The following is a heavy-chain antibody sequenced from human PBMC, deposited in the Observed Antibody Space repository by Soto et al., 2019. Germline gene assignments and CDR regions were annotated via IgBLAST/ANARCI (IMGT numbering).Heavy chain of an antibody. CDR1: GFTFTNYW. J-gene: IGHJ4*02. CDR3: ARTKGYDSSGYSPRRPFDY. CDR2: IKQDGSEK. Sequence: PGGSLRLSCAASGFTFTNYWMSWVRQAPGKGLEWVANIKQDGSEKYYADSAKGRFIISRDNAKTPLYLQMNSLRAEDTAVYYCARTKGYDSSGYSPRRPFDYWGQGTLVTVSS. V-gene: IGHV3-7*03. D-gene: IGHD3-22*01.